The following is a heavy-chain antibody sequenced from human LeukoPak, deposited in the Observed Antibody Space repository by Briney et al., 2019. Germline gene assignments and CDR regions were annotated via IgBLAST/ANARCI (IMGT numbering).Heavy chain of an antibody. CDR3: AKATSPVHSRNWFDS. V-gene: IGHV3-23*01. D-gene: IGHD6-13*01. Sequence: GGSLRLSCAASGFTFSSYAMSWVRQAPGKGLEWVSSISGSGTNTGYADSVKGRFTISRDNSKNTVNVQMNSLRAEDTAVYYCAKATSPVHSRNWFDSWGQGTLVTVSS. CDR1: GFTFSSYA. CDR2: ISGSGTNT. J-gene: IGHJ5*01.